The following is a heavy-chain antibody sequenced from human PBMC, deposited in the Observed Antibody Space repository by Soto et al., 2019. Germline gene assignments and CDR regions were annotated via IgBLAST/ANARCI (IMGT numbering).Heavy chain of an antibody. CDR2: IYYSGST. V-gene: IGHV4-61*01. CDR1: GGSIITGYYC. D-gene: IGHD3-9*01. J-gene: IGHJ6*03. CDR3: ARDSYDILTGYSDYYYMDV. Sequence: PSETLSLTCTVSGGSIITGYYCWSWIRQNPGKGQEWIGYIYYSGSTYYNPSLKSRVTISVDTSKNQFSLKLSSVTAADTAVYYCARDSYDILTGYSDYYYMDVWGKGTTVTVSS.